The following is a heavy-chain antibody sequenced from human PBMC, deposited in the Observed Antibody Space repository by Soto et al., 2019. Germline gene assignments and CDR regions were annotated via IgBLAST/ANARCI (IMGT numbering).Heavy chain of an antibody. CDR1: GYTFTSYD. V-gene: IGHV1-8*01. CDR3: ARLFIIRTGLRDY. J-gene: IGHJ4*02. Sequence: ASVKVSCKASGYTFTSYDINWVRQATGQGLEWMGWMNPNSGNTGYAQKFQGRVTMTRNTSISTAYMELSSLRSEDTAVYYCARLFIIRTGLRDYWGQGTLVTVSS. CDR2: MNPNSGNT. D-gene: IGHD1-1*01.